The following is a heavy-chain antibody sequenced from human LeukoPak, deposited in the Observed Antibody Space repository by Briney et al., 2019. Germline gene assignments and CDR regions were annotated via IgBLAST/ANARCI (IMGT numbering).Heavy chain of an antibody. D-gene: IGHD6-13*01. V-gene: IGHV3-48*02. J-gene: IGHJ4*02. CDR2: ISSSSSSI. Sequence: GGSLRLSCAASGFIFSTYSINWVRQAPGKGLEWVSHISSSSSSIYYADPVKGRFSISRDNAKNSLYLQMNSLRDEDTAVYYCARSGYGSRWYFFDHWGQGTLVTVSS. CDR3: ARSGYGSRWYFFDH. CDR1: GFIFSTYS.